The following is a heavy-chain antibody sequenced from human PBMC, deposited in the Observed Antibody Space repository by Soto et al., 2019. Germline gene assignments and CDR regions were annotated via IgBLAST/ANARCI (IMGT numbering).Heavy chain of an antibody. CDR3: AVLSGGVTTNKYFEY. V-gene: IGHV4-59*08. Sequence: SEPHSLTCTVSEGSISSYYWRRIRQPPGKGLERIGYIYYSGSTNHNPSLKSRVTISVDTSKNQFSLKLSSVTAADTVVYYCAVLSGGVTTNKYFEYWGQGTRVTVSS. CDR1: EGSISSYY. J-gene: IGHJ1*01. CDR2: IYYSGST. D-gene: IGHD4-17*01.